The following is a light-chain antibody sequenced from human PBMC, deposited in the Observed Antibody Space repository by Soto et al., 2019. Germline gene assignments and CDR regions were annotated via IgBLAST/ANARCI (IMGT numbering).Light chain of an antibody. V-gene: IGLV2-14*03. J-gene: IGLJ1*01. CDR1: SSDVGGYNF. CDR2: ALT. CDR3: ISYTNTNTYV. Sequence: SALTQPASVSGSPGQSITISCTGTSSDVGGYNFVSWYQHHPAKAPKLMIYALTYRPSGVSNRFSGSKSGNTAYLTISGLQADDEADYYCISYTNTNTYVFGTGNKLTVL.